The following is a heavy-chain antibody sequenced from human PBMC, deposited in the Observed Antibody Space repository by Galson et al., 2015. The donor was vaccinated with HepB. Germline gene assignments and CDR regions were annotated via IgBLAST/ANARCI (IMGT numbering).Heavy chain of an antibody. J-gene: IGHJ5*02. Sequence: SLRLSCAASGFAFSSYAMHWVRQAPGKGLEWVAVISYDGSNKYYADSVKGRFTISRDSSKNTLYLQMNSLRAEDTAVYYCANSPVGATGGWFDPWGQGTLVTVSS. CDR3: ANSPVGATGGWFDP. V-gene: IGHV3-30*04. CDR1: GFAFSSYA. CDR2: ISYDGSNK. D-gene: IGHD1-26*01.